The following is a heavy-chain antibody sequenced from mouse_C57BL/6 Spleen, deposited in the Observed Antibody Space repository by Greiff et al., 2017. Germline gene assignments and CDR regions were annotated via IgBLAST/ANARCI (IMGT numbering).Heavy chain of an antibody. J-gene: IGHJ3*01. D-gene: IGHD2-12*01. CDR2: IDPSDSYT. CDR1: GYTFTSYW. V-gene: IGHV1-50*01. Sequence: QVQLQQPGAELVKPGASVKLSCKASGYTFTSYWMQWVKQRPGQGLEWIGEIDPSDSYTNYKQKFKGKATLTVDTSSSTAYVQLSSLTSEDSAVYYCARSRLYEGWFAYWGQGTLVTVSA. CDR3: ARSRLYEGWFAY.